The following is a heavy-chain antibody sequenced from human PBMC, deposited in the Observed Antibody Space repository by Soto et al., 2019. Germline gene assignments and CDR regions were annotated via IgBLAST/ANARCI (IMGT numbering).Heavy chain of an antibody. CDR3: ARGRIVASIHDAFEI. CDR2: ISAYNGKR. D-gene: IGHD5-12*01. CDR1: GYPFTSYG. Sequence: QGQLLQSGDEVKTPGASVRVSCRASGYPFTSYGISWVRQAPGQGLEWVAWISAYNGKRDTAQKFQDRVNMTLDPSTDPAHMDLGDLTSADTAVYYCARGRIVASIHDAFEIWGQGTKVTVSS. J-gene: IGHJ3*02. V-gene: IGHV1-18*01.